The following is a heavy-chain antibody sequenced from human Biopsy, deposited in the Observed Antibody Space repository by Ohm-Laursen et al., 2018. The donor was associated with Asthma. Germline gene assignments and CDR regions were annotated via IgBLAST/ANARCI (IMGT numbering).Heavy chain of an antibody. CDR2: LIPVLGTP. Sequence: PVKVSCKASGDSFSNYAISWVRQAPGQGLEWMGGLIPVLGTPDHAQMFEGRVTMTADESTSTAYMELSSLSSEDTAVYYCARGYSGSDRIVYYYSGLEVWGQGTTVTVSS. CDR3: ARGYSGSDRIVYYYSGLEV. CDR1: GDSFSNYA. J-gene: IGHJ6*02. V-gene: IGHV1-69*13. D-gene: IGHD5-12*01.